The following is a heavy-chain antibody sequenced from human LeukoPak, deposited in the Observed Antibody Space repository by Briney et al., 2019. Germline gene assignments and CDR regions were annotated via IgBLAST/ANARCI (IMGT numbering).Heavy chain of an antibody. CDR2: INPNSAAT. Sequence: ASVKVSCKTSGYTFSDYYTHWVRQAPGHGLEWMGWINPNSAATNYARRFQGRVTMTRDTSISTAYMELSRLTSDDTAVYYCARIRGGNNYHFDFWGQGTLVTVSS. D-gene: IGHD1-26*01. V-gene: IGHV1-2*02. CDR1: GYTFSDYY. CDR3: ARIRGGNNYHFDF. J-gene: IGHJ4*02.